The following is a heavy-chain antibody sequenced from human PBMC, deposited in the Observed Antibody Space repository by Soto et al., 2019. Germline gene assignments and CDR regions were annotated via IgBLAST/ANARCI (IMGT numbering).Heavy chain of an antibody. CDR3: PSASRISCHDY. D-gene: IGHD6-13*01. CDR1: GYTFTSYG. Sequence: QVQLVQSGAEVKKPGASVKVSCKASGYTFTSYGISWVRQAPGHGLEWMGWISAYNGNTHYAQKLQGRVTMATDTSTSAAYIECRSMRSDYPSVYYCPSASRISCHDYWGQGTLVTVSS. V-gene: IGHV1-18*01. J-gene: IGHJ4*02. CDR2: ISAYNGNT.